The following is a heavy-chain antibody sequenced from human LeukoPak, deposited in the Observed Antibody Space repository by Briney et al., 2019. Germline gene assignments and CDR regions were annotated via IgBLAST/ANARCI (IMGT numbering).Heavy chain of an antibody. Sequence: PGGSLRLSCAASGFTFSDYYMSWIRQAPGKGLEWVSYISGSGSTMYYADSVRGRFTISRDNAKNSLYLQMNSLRAEDTAVYYCARVRSTDYFDYWGQGTLVTVSS. CDR2: ISGSGSTM. CDR1: GFTFSDYY. CDR3: ARVRSTDYFDY. J-gene: IGHJ4*02. D-gene: IGHD2-2*01. V-gene: IGHV3-11*04.